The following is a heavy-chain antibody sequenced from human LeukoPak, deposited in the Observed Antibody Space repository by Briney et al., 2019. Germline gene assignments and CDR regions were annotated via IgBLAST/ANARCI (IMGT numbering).Heavy chain of an antibody. D-gene: IGHD3-3*01. V-gene: IGHV3-30*03. Sequence: GGTLRLSCAASGHSFSLNAAHWAPQPPGKGLEWVAVISFEGSNKLYADSVRRRFTFSGDTYKNALYIQKHTLSAEDTPVYYCARRGYDERPWYFEYWGQGTLVSVSS. J-gene: IGHJ4*02. CDR2: ISFEGSNK. CDR3: ARRGYDERPWYFEY. CDR1: GHSFSLNA.